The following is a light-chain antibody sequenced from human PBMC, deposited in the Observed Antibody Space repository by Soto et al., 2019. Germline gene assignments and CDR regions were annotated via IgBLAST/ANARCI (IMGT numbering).Light chain of an antibody. Sequence: EIVMTQSPATLSVSPGERATLSCRASQSVGSNLAWYQQKPGQAPRLLIYGASTRATRIPARFSGSGSGTEFTLTISSLQSEDFAIYFCQKYNNWPPDRTFGQGTKVEIK. J-gene: IGKJ1*01. CDR3: QKYNNWPPDRT. V-gene: IGKV3-15*01. CDR1: QSVGSN. CDR2: GAS.